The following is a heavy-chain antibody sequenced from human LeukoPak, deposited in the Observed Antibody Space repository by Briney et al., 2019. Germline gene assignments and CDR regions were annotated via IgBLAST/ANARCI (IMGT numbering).Heavy chain of an antibody. D-gene: IGHD3-3*01. CDR3: ARDGTIFGVVMGP. V-gene: IGHV4-61*02. CDR2: IYTSGST. Sequence: SETLSLTCTVSGGSISSGSYYWSWIRQPAGKGLEWFGRIYTSGSTNYNPSLKSRVTISVDTSKNQFSLKLSSVTAADTAVYYCARDGTIFGVVMGPWGQGTLVTVSS. CDR1: GGSISSGSYY. J-gene: IGHJ5*02.